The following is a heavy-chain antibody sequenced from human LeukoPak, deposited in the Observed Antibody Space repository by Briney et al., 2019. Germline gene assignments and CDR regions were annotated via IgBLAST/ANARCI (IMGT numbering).Heavy chain of an antibody. CDR2: ISWNSGSI. CDR1: GFTFDDYA. CDR3: ARDSIWMRDIVVVPAAPDY. Sequence: QAGGSLRLSCAASGFTFDDYAMHWVRQAPGKGLEWVSGISWNSGSIGYADSVKGRFTISRDNAKNSLYLQMNNLRAEDTAVYYCARDSIWMRDIVVVPAAPDYWGQGTLITVSS. V-gene: IGHV3-9*01. D-gene: IGHD2-2*01. J-gene: IGHJ4*02.